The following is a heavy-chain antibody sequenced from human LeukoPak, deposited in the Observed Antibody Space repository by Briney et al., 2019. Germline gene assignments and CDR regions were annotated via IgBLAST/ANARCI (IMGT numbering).Heavy chain of an antibody. V-gene: IGHV3-49*04. Sequence: GGSLRLSSTASGFTLGDYAMSWVRQAPGKGLEWVGFIRSKAYGGTTEYAASVKGRFTISRDDSKSIAYLQMNSLKTEDTAVYYCTRGSAQFGMDVWGQGTTVTVYS. J-gene: IGHJ6*02. CDR1: GFTLGDYA. D-gene: IGHD5-24*01. CDR3: TRGSAQFGMDV. CDR2: IRSKAYGGTT.